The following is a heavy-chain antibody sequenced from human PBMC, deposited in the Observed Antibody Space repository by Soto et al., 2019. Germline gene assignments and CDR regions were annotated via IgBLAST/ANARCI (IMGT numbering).Heavy chain of an antibody. Sequence: QVHLVQSGAEVKKPGASVKVSCKASGYTFTSYGINWVRQAPGQGLEWMGWISAYNGNTNCAQKFQGRVTMTTDTXMTTAYMDLRSLKSDDTAVYYCARDFVPAYSGDSGYWGQGTLVTVSS. J-gene: IGHJ4*02. V-gene: IGHV1-18*01. D-gene: IGHD5-12*01. CDR1: GYTFTSYG. CDR3: ARDFVPAYSGDSGY. CDR2: ISAYNGNT.